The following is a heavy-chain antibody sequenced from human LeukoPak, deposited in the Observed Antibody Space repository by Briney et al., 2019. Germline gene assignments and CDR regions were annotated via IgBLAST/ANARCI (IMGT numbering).Heavy chain of an antibody. V-gene: IGHV3-73*01. CDR1: GFTFSGSA. Sequence: GGSLKLSCTASGFTFSGSAMHWVRQASGKGLEWVGRIRSYANSYETAYAASVKGRFTISRDDSKNTADLQMNSLKNTDVAEYYCTRRSLPDYWGQGTLVTVSS. CDR2: IRSYANSYET. J-gene: IGHJ4*02. CDR3: TRRSLPDY. D-gene: IGHD3-10*01.